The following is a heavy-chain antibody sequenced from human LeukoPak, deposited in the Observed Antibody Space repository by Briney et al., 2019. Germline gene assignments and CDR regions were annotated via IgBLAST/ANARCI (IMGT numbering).Heavy chain of an antibody. V-gene: IGHV4-34*01. Sequence: SETLSLTCAVYGGSFSGYYWSWIRQPPGKGLEWIGEINHSGSTNYNPSLKSRVTISVDTSKNQFSLKLSSVTAADTAVYYCARPYCSSTSCYFFDYWGQGTLVTVSS. CDR2: INHSGST. J-gene: IGHJ4*02. CDR1: GGSFSGYY. CDR3: ARPYCSSTSCYFFDY. D-gene: IGHD2-2*01.